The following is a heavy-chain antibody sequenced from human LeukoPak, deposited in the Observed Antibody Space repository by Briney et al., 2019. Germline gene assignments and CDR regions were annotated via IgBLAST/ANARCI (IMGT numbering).Heavy chain of an antibody. J-gene: IGHJ4*02. CDR3: AKLGGGVTVTGLRYFDY. CDR1: GFTFSNYG. V-gene: IGHV3-23*01. Sequence: GGSLRLSRAASGFTFSNYGLSWVRQAPGKGLEWVSGIGSSGSTTYYADSVKGRFTISRDNSKDTLYLQMNSLRAEDTAVYYCAKLGGGVTVTGLRYFDYWGQGTLVTVSS. CDR2: IGSSGSTT. D-gene: IGHD6-19*01.